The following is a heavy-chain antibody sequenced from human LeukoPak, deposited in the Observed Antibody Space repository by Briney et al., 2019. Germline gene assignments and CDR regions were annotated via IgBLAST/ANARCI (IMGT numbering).Heavy chain of an antibody. D-gene: IGHD6-19*01. CDR3: AKLVGGWNFDY. J-gene: IGHJ4*02. CDR1: GFTFGSYS. Sequence: GGSLRLSCVASGFTFGSYSMNWVRQAPGKGLEWVSAISGSGGSTYYADSVKGRFTISRDNSKNTLYLQMNSLRAEDTAVYYCAKLVGGWNFDYWGQGTLVTVSS. V-gene: IGHV3-23*01. CDR2: ISGSGGST.